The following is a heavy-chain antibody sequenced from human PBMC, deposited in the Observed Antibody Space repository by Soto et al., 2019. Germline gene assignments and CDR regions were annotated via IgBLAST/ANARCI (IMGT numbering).Heavy chain of an antibody. CDR2: ISYDGSNK. CDR3: AKNPGVPYGDSNYYYYYMDV. Sequence: GGSLRLSCAASGFTFSSYGMHWVSQAPGKGLEWVAVISYDGSNKYYADSVKGRFTISRDNSKNTLYLQMNSLRAEDTAVYYCAKNPGVPYGDSNYYYYYMDVWGKGTTVTVSS. V-gene: IGHV3-30*18. CDR1: GFTFSSYG. J-gene: IGHJ6*03. D-gene: IGHD4-17*01.